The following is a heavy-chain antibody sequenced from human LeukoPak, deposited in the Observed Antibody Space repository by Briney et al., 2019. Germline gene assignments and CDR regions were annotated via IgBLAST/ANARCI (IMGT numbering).Heavy chain of an antibody. D-gene: IGHD6-13*01. Sequence: ASVKVSCKASGGTFSSYAISWVRQAPGQGLEWMGGIIPIFGTANYAQKFQGRVTMTEDTSTDTAYMELSSLRSEDTAVYYCATVGEQLVIDYWGQGTLVTVSS. V-gene: IGHV1-69*06. CDR2: IIPIFGTA. J-gene: IGHJ4*02. CDR3: ATVGEQLVIDY. CDR1: GGTFSSYA.